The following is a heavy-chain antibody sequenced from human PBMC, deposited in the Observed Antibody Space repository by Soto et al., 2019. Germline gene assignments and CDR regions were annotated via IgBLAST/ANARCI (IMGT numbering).Heavy chain of an antibody. V-gene: IGHV3-15*07. CDR1: GFTFSNAW. Sequence: EVQLVESGGGLVKPGGSLRVSCAASGFTFSNAWMNWVRQAPGKGLEWVGRIKSKTDGGTTDYAAPVKGRFTISRDDSKNTLYLQMNSLKTEDTAVYYCTAGVWSGYFDYWGQGTLVTVSS. D-gene: IGHD3-3*01. J-gene: IGHJ4*02. CDR2: IKSKTDGGTT. CDR3: TAGVWSGYFDY.